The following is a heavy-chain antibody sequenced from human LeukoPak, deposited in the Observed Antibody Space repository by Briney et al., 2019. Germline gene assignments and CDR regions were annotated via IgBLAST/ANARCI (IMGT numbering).Heavy chain of an antibody. CDR2: INPNSGGT. V-gene: IGHV1-2*02. CDR1: GYTFTGYY. D-gene: IGHD5-24*01. CDR3: ARDSGGEMATYFDY. Sequence: ASVKVSCRASGYTFTGYYMHWVRQAPGQGLEWMGWINPNSGGTNYAQKFQGRVTMTRDTSISTAYMELSRLRSDDTAVYYCARDSGGEMATYFDYWGQGTLVTVSS. J-gene: IGHJ4*02.